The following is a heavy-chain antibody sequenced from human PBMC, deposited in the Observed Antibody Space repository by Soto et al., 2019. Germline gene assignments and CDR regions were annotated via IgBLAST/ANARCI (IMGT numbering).Heavy chain of an antibody. CDR3: ARELRITMVRGVINNWFDP. J-gene: IGHJ5*02. V-gene: IGHV4-4*07. CDR2: IYTSGST. D-gene: IGHD3-10*01. Sequence: PSETLSLTCTVSGGSISSYYWSWIRQPAGKGLEWIGRIYTSGSTNYNPSLKSRVTMSVDTSKNQFSLKLNSVTAADTAVYYCARELRITMVRGVINNWFDPWGQGTLVTVSS. CDR1: GGSISSYY.